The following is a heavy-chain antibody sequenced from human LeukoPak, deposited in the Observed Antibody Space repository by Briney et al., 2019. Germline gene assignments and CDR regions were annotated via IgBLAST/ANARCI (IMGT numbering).Heavy chain of an antibody. V-gene: IGHV3-48*01. CDR2: ISSTSSTI. CDR3: ARDPPHGMDV. Sequence: GGSLRLSCAASGFTFANYNFNWVRQAPGKGLEWVSYISSTSSTIYYADSMKGRFTISRDNAKNSLYLQMNSLRAEDTAVYYCARDPPHGMDVWGQGTTVTVSS. CDR1: GFTFANYN. J-gene: IGHJ6*02.